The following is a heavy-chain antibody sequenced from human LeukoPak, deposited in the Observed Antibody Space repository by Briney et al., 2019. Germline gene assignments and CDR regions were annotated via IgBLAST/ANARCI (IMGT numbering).Heavy chain of an antibody. V-gene: IGHV3-48*01. CDR2: ISSTSSTI. CDR3: ARDPPHGMDV. Sequence: GGSLRLSCAASGFTFANYNFNWVRQAPGKGLEWVSYISSTSSTIYYADSMKGRFTISRDNAKNSLYLQMNSLRAEDTAVYYCARDPPHGMDVWGQGTTVTVSS. CDR1: GFTFANYN. J-gene: IGHJ6*02.